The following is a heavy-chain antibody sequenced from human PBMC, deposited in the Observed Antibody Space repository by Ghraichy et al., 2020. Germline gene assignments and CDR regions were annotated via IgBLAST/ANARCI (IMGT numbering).Heavy chain of an antibody. D-gene: IGHD3-10*01. V-gene: IGHV4-31*03. J-gene: IGHJ6*02. CDR2: IYYSGST. Sequence: SQTLSLTCTVSGGSISSGGYYWSWIRQHPGKGLEWIGYIYYSGSTYYNPSLKSRVTISVDTSKNQFSLKLSSVTAADTAVYYCARFRMNDQGYYYGSGSPIYYYYGMDVWGQGTTVTVSS. CDR1: GGSISSGGYY. CDR3: ARFRMNDQGYYYGSGSPIYYYYGMDV.